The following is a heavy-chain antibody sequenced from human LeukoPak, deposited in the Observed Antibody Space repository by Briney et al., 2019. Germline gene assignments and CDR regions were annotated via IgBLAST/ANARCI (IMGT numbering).Heavy chain of an antibody. V-gene: IGHV4-4*07. Sequence: SETLSPTCTVSGGSISSYYWSWIRQPAGKGLEWIGRIYTSGSTNYNPSLKSRVTMSVDTSKNQFSLKLSSVTAADTAVYYCARAGVEYYDFWSGRYGMDVWGQGTTVTVSS. CDR3: ARAGVEYYDFWSGRYGMDV. D-gene: IGHD3-3*01. CDR1: GGSISSYY. CDR2: IYTSGST. J-gene: IGHJ6*02.